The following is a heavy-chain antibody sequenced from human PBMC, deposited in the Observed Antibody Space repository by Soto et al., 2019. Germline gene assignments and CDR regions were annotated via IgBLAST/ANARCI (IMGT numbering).Heavy chain of an antibody. V-gene: IGHV3-15*01. Sequence: EVQLEESGGCLVKPGGYLRLSCAASGFTFSNAWMSWVRQATGKGLEWVGRITSQTDGGTPDYAAPVKGRFTISRYDSKNTLYLQMNSLKTDDTAVYYCTTDETWGQGTLVTVSS. J-gene: IGHJ4*02. CDR2: ITSQTDGGTP. CDR3: TTDET. CDR1: GFTFSNAW.